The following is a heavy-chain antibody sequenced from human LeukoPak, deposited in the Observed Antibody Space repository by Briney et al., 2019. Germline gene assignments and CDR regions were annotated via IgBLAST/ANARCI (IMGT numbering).Heavy chain of an antibody. V-gene: IGHV3-23*01. CDR3: AKMAVKNYYGVNWYFHY. CDR2: ISGSGGST. J-gene: IGHJ4*02. D-gene: IGHD4-17*01. CDR1: GFTFSSYA. Sequence: PGGSLRLSCAASGFTFSSYAMSWVRQAPGKGLEWASAISGSGGSTYYADSVKGRFTISRDNSKNTLYLQMNSLRAEDTAVYYCAKMAVKNYYGVNWYFHYWGQGTLVSVSS.